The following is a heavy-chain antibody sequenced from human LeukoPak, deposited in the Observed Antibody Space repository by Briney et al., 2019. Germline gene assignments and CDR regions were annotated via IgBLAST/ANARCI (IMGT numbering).Heavy chain of an antibody. Sequence: ASVKVSCKASGYTFTDFYMHWVRQAPGQGLEWMGWINPNSGGTNYAQKFQGRVTMTRDTSINTAYMELSSLRSDDTAVYYCARDLSYYGSENYYFDYWGQGTLVTVSS. J-gene: IGHJ4*02. CDR3: ARDLSYYGSENYYFDY. V-gene: IGHV1-2*02. D-gene: IGHD3-10*01. CDR2: INPNSGGT. CDR1: GYTFTDFY.